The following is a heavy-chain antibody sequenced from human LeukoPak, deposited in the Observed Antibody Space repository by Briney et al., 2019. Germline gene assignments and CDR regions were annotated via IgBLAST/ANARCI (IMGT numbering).Heavy chain of an antibody. V-gene: IGHV3-48*03. D-gene: IGHD1-26*01. Sequence: PGGSLRLSCAASGFTFSSYEMNWVRQAPGKGLEWVSYISSSGSTIYYADSVKGRFTISRDNAKNSLYLQMNSLRAEDTAVYYCARDRRAPVGSYHDYWGQGTLVTVSS. J-gene: IGHJ4*02. CDR1: GFTFSSYE. CDR2: ISSSGSTI. CDR3: ARDRRAPVGSYHDY.